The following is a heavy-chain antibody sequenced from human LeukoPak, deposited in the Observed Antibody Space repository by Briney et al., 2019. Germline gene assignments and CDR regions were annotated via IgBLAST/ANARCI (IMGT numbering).Heavy chain of an antibody. CDR2: IRYDGSNK. CDR3: AKDKAMTTAAMDV. CDR1: GFTFSSHG. J-gene: IGHJ6*03. V-gene: IGHV3-30*02. Sequence: GGSLRLSCAASGFTFSSHGMHWVRQAPGKGLEWVAFIRYDGSNKYNADSVKGRFTISRDNSKNTLYLQMNSLRAEDTAAYYCAKDKAMTTAAMDVWGKGTTVTVSS. D-gene: IGHD4-17*01.